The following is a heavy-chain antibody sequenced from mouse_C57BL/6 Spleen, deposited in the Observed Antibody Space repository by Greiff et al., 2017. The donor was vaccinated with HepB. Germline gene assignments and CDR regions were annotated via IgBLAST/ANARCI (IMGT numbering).Heavy chain of an antibody. J-gene: IGHJ4*01. Sequence: LVESGPELVKPGASVKISCKASGYAFSSSWMNWVKQRPGKGLEWIGRIYPGDGDTNYNGKFKGKATLTADKSSSTAYMQLSSLTSEDSAVYFCARRANWDYAMDYWGQGTSVTVSS. V-gene: IGHV1-82*01. CDR3: ARRANWDYAMDY. D-gene: IGHD4-1*01. CDR1: GYAFSSSW. CDR2: IYPGDGDT.